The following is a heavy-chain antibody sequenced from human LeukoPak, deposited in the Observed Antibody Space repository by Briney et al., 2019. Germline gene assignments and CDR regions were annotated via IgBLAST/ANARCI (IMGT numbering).Heavy chain of an antibody. D-gene: IGHD1-26*01. V-gene: IGHV4-38-2*02. Sequence: SETLSLTCTVSGYSISSGYYWGWIRQPPGKGLEWIGSIYHSGSTYYNPSLKSRVTISVDTSKNQFSLKLTSVTAADTAQYYCARHRVGVTRDFDYWGQGTLVTVSS. CDR1: GYSISSGYY. J-gene: IGHJ4*02. CDR3: ARHRVGVTRDFDY. CDR2: IYHSGST.